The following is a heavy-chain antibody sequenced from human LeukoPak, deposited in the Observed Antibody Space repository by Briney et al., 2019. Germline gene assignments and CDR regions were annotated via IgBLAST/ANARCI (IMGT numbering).Heavy chain of an antibody. CDR3: ARGTHDSSGYYYSPDY. CDR1: GYTFTGYY. CDR2: INPNSGGT. D-gene: IGHD3-22*01. J-gene: IGHJ4*02. V-gene: IGHV1-2*02. Sequence: ASVKVSCKASGYTFTGYYMYWVRQAPGQGLEWMGWINPNSGGTNYAQKFQGRVTMTRDTSISTAYMELSRLRSDDTAVYYCARGTHDSSGYYYSPDYWGQGTLVTVSS.